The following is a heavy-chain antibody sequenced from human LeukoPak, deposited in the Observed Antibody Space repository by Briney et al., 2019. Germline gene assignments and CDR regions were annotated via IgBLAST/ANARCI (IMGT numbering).Heavy chain of an antibody. CDR3: VRRSGDWYDY. Sequence: GGSLRLSCSASGFSFRYFVIHWVRQAPGKGLEFVSGVNADGTTAHYIESVKGRLTISRDNSKSTIFLQMSSLKTEDTDVYYCVRRSGDWYDYWGQGTVVTVSS. CDR2: VNADGTTA. J-gene: IGHJ4*02. D-gene: IGHD2-21*02. CDR1: GFSFRYFV. V-gene: IGHV3-64D*06.